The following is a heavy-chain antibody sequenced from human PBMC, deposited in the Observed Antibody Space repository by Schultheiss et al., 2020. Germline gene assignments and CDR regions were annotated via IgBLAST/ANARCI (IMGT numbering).Heavy chain of an antibody. V-gene: IGHV3-48*04. CDR3: ALSRGLSPFDY. CDR2: ISSSSSTI. CDR1: GFTFSSYA. Sequence: GGSLRLSCAASGFTFSSYAMSWIRQAPGKGLEWVSYISSSSSTIYYADSVKGRFTISRDNAKKSLYLQMSSLRAEDTAVYYCALSRGLSPFDYWGQGTLVTVSS. J-gene: IGHJ4*02. D-gene: IGHD4/OR15-4a*01.